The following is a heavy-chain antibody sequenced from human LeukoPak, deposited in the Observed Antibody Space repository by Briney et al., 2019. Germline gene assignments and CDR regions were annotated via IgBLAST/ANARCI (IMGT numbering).Heavy chain of an antibody. Sequence: ASVKVSCKASGYTFTSYGISWVRQAPGQGLEWMGWISAYNGNTNYAQKLQGRVTMTTDTSTSTAYMELRSLRSDDTAVYYCAKLRASYYDFLFDPWGQGTLVTVSS. J-gene: IGHJ5*02. CDR1: GYTFTSYG. CDR2: ISAYNGNT. CDR3: AKLRASYYDFLFDP. V-gene: IGHV1-18*01. D-gene: IGHD3-3*01.